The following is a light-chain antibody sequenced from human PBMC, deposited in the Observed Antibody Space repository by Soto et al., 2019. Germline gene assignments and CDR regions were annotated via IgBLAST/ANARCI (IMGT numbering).Light chain of an antibody. CDR1: QSVSSSY. CDR3: QHYCSSPPRFT. J-gene: IGKJ3*01. Sequence: EIVLTQSPGTLSLSPGERATLSCRASQSVSSSYLAWYQQKPGQPPRLLIYGASSRATGIPDRFSGSGSGTDFSLTISSLEPEDFAVYYCQHYCSSPPRFTFGPGTKVDIK. CDR2: GAS. V-gene: IGKV3-20*01.